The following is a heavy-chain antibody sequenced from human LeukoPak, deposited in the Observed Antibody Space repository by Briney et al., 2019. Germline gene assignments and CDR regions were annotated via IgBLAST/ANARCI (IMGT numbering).Heavy chain of an antibody. CDR1: GGSFSGYY. Sequence: SETLSLTCAVYGGSFSGYYWSWIRQPPGKGLEWIGEINHSGSTNYNPSLKSRVTISVDTSKNQFSLKLSSVTAADMAVYYCARDHSSSWPAFDIWGQGTMVTVSS. CDR3: ARDHSSSWPAFDI. D-gene: IGHD6-13*01. CDR2: INHSGST. J-gene: IGHJ3*02. V-gene: IGHV4-34*01.